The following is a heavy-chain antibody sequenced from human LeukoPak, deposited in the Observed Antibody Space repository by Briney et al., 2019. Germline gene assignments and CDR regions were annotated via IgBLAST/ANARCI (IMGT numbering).Heavy chain of an antibody. CDR3: GVSVVIPAAFDH. CDR1: GFIFSNYW. J-gene: IGHJ4*02. Sequence: GGSLRLSCAPSGFIFSNYWMSWVRQAPGKGLEWVAMIKQDGSGKYYVGSVKGRFTISRDNAKNSLYLQMNSLRAEDTAVYYCGVSVVIPAAFDHWGQGTLVTVSS. V-gene: IGHV3-7*01. D-gene: IGHD2-2*01. CDR2: IKQDGSGK.